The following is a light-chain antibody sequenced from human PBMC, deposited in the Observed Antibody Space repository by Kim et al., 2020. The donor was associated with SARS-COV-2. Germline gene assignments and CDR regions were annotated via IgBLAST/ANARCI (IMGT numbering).Light chain of an antibody. V-gene: IGLV3-1*01. CDR2: QDN. CDR3: QAWDSSTWV. J-gene: IGLJ3*02. Sequence: SYELTQPPSVSVYPEQPASITCSGDKLGNKYACWYQQKPGLSPVLVIYQDNKRPSGIPERFSGSNSGNTATLTISGTQTMDEADYYCQAWDSSTWVFGGGTQLTVL. CDR1: KLGNKY.